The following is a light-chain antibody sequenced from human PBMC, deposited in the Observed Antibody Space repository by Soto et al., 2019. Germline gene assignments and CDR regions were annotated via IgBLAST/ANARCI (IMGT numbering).Light chain of an antibody. J-gene: IGKJ5*01. V-gene: IGKV2-28*01. CDR2: LGS. Sequence: DIVMNHSPLSLPVTPGEPASISCRSSQSLLHRNGHHYLDWYLQKPGQSPQLLNYLGSNLATGVPDRFSGSVSGTDFTLKISRVEAEDVGDYYCMQALQTPVTFGQGTRLEIK. CDR3: MQALQTPVT. CDR1: QSLLHRNGHHY.